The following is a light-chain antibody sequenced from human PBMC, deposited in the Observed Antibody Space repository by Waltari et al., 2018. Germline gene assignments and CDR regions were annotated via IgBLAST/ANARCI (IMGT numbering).Light chain of an antibody. V-gene: IGKV3-15*01. J-gene: IGKJ5*01. CDR2: GAS. CDR1: QSVSSN. Sequence: EIVMTHSPATLSVSPGESATLSCRASQSVSSNLAWYQQKPGQAPRLLIYGASTRATGIPARFSGSGSGTEFTLTISSMQSEDFAVYYCQQYNNWPPITFGQGTRLEIK. CDR3: QQYNNWPPIT.